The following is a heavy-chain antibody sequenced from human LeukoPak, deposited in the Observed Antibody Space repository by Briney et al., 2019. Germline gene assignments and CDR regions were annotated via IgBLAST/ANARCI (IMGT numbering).Heavy chain of an antibody. CDR1: GFSFDRYW. Sequence: GGSLRLSCVASGFSFDRYWMHWVRQAPGKGLAWVSRIKSDGSVTDYADFVKGRLSISRDNTKNTVYLEMNSLRAEDTAVYYCAKGIPFEDWGQGTLVTVSS. CDR3: AKGIPFED. D-gene: IGHD2-2*02. J-gene: IGHJ4*02. CDR2: IKSDGSVT. V-gene: IGHV3-74*01.